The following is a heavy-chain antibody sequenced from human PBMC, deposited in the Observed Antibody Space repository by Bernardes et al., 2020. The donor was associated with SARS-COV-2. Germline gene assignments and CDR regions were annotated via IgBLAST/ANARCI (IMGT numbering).Heavy chain of an antibody. V-gene: IGHV3-9*01. CDR3: AKEVVDYGSGSSLGPSKYFDY. CDR2: ISWNSGSI. CDR1: GFTFDDYA. J-gene: IGHJ4*02. Sequence: GGSLRLSRAASGFTFDDYAMHWVRQAPGKGLEWVSGISWNSGSIGYADSVKGRFTISRDNAKNSLYLQMNSLRAEDTALYYCAKEVVDYGSGSSLGPSKYFDYWGQGTLVTVSS. D-gene: IGHD3-10*01.